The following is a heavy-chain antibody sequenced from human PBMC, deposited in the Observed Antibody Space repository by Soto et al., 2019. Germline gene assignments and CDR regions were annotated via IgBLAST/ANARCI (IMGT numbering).Heavy chain of an antibody. J-gene: IGHJ5*02. CDR1: GFTFRSFT. CDR3: TRDASRDSSARGWFDP. V-gene: IGHV3-21*01. CDR2: ISSNSAYI. Sequence: GGSLRLSCAASGFTFRSFTMNWVRQAPGKGLECVSTISSNSAYIYYTDALRGRFTISRDNAKNSLHLQMNSLRAEDTAVYYCTRDASRDSSARGWFDPWGPGTLVTVYS. D-gene: IGHD6-13*01.